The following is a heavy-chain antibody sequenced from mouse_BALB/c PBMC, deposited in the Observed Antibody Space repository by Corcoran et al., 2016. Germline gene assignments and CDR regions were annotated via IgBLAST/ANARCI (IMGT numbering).Heavy chain of an antibody. CDR1: GYTFTNYG. J-gene: IGHJ2*01. D-gene: IGHD1-1*01. CDR2: INTYTGET. V-gene: IGHV9-1*02. Sequence: QIQLVQSGPELKKPGETVKISCKASGYTFTNYGMNWVKQAPGKGLKWMGWINTYTGETTYADDFKGRFAFSLETSASTAYLQINNLKNEDMATYFCAREGLLRSFDYWGQGTTLTVSS. CDR3: AREGLLRSFDY.